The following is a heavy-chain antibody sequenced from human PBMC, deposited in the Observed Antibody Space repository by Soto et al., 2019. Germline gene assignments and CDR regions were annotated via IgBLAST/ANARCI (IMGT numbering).Heavy chain of an antibody. CDR3: ARGWGYDSNDYYYAY. D-gene: IGHD3-22*01. CDR1: GGTFSRHA. Sequence: QVQLVQSGAEVRKPGSSVKVSCKASGGTFSRHAISWVRQAPGQGLEWMGGNIPIFGTANHAQKFQCRITIIADESTSTVYMELSSLRSEDTAMYYCARGWGYDSNDYYYAYWGQGTLVIVSS. J-gene: IGHJ4*02. CDR2: NIPIFGTA. V-gene: IGHV1-69*01.